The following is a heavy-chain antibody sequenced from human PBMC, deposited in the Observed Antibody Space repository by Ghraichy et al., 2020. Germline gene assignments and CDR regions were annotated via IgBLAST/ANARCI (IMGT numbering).Heavy chain of an antibody. Sequence: LSLTCAAYGFTFSNCDMHWVRQVTGKGLQWVSGIGIAGDPHYLDSVKGRFTISRENAKNSMYLQMNSLRAGDSAVYFCVRQCTELRDKLYYYYGMDVWGQGTTVAVSS. CDR3: VRQCTELRDKLYYYYGMDV. CDR2: IGIAGDP. CDR1: GFTFSNCD. D-gene: IGHD2-15*01. J-gene: IGHJ6*02. V-gene: IGHV3-13*05.